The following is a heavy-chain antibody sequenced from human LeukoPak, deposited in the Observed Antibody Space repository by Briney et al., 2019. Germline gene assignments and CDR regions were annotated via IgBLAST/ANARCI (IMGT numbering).Heavy chain of an antibody. J-gene: IGHJ4*02. V-gene: IGHV4-4*07. D-gene: IGHD6-13*01. Sequence: PSQTLSLTCNVSGASISSDFWSWIRQPAGKGLEWVGRIFSSGIINYNSSLKSRLTMSVDTAKNQFSLNLSSVTAADTAVYYCAREGGSSRNFDYWGQGTLVTVSS. CDR1: GASISSDF. CDR2: IFSSGII. CDR3: AREGGSSRNFDY.